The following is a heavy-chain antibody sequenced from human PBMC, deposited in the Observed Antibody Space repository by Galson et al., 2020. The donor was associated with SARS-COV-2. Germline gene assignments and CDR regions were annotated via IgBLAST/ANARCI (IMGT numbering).Heavy chain of an antibody. CDR3: AREKEYSYGFGYFDY. Sequence: SVKVSCKASGGTFSSYTISWVRQAPGQGLEWMGRIIPILGIANYAQKFQGRVTITADKSTSTAYMELSSLRSEDTAVYYCAREKEYSYGFGYFDYWGQGTLVTVSS. J-gene: IGHJ4*02. CDR2: IIPILGIA. D-gene: IGHD5-18*01. V-gene: IGHV1-69*04. CDR1: GGTFSSYT.